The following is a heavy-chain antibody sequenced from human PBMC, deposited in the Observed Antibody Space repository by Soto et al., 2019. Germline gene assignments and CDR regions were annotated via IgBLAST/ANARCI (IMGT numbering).Heavy chain of an antibody. CDR2: IYYSGST. J-gene: IGHJ6*02. CDR3: ARGRRITIFGVVLGNYYGMDV. Sequence: SETLSLTCTVSGGSISSYYWSWIRQPPGKGLEWIGYIYYSGSTNYNPSLKSRVTISVDTSKNQFSLKLSSVTAADTAAYYCARGRRITIFGVVLGNYYGMDVWGQGTTVTVSS. V-gene: IGHV4-59*12. D-gene: IGHD3-3*01. CDR1: GGSISSYY.